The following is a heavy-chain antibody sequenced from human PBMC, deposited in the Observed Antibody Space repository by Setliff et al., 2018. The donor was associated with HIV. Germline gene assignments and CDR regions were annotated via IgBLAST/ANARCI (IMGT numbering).Heavy chain of an antibody. J-gene: IGHJ3*01. CDR3: ARWESAQKAFNP. V-gene: IGHV4-4*09. Sequence: SETLSLTCTVSGVSITSHYWNWTRQSPGKGLEWIGFGHHSGHTRQNPSLASRVTISVDVSKNQFSLKLNSLSAADTAVYYCARWESAQKAFNPWGHGTMVTVSS. CDR1: GVSITSHY. CDR2: GHHSGHT. D-gene: IGHD1-26*01.